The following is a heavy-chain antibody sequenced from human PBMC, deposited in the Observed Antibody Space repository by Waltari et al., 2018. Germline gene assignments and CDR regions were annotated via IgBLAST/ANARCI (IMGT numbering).Heavy chain of an antibody. Sequence: EVQLVESGGGLIQPGGSLRLSCAASAFTVSSNYMSWVRQAPGKGLEWVSVIYSGGSTYYADSVKGRFTISRDNSKNTLYLQMNSLRAEDTAVYYCAGTLDTAMADYYYGMDVWGQGTTVTVSS. CDR1: AFTVSSNY. D-gene: IGHD5-18*01. J-gene: IGHJ6*02. CDR2: IYSGGST. V-gene: IGHV3-53*01. CDR3: AGTLDTAMADYYYGMDV.